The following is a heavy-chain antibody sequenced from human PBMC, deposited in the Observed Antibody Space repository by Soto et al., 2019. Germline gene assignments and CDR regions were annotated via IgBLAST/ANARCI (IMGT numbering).Heavy chain of an antibody. J-gene: IGHJ4*02. CDR2: VFHTGTN. CDR1: GDSVSSPYY. D-gene: IGHD6-19*01. Sequence: QVQLQESGPGLVKPSGTLSLTCAVSGDSVSSPYYWCWVRQPPGKGLEWIGEVFHTGTNSYNPSLRSRVTISMDKSNNQFALDLSSVTAADTAVYYCARSAGWYAVHSWGPGTLVIVSS. CDR3: ARSAGWYAVHS. V-gene: IGHV4-4*02.